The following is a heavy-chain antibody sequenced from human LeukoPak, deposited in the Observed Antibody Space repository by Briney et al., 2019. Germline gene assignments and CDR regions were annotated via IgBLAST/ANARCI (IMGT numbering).Heavy chain of an antibody. CDR3: ATGTLGRLGSSGWYGDY. D-gene: IGHD6-19*01. Sequence: ASVKVSCKVSGYTLTELCMHWVRQAPGKGLEWMGGFDPKDGETIYAQKFQGRVTMTEDTSTDTAYMELSSLRSEDTAVYYCATGTLGRLGSSGWYGDYWGQGTLVTVSS. J-gene: IGHJ4*02. CDR1: GYTLTELC. V-gene: IGHV1-24*01. CDR2: FDPKDGET.